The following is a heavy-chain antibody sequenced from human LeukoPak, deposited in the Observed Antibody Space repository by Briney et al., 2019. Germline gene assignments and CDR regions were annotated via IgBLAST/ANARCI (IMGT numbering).Heavy chain of an antibody. V-gene: IGHV3-73*01. CDR1: GFTFSGSA. CDR2: IRNKANNYAT. Sequence: GGSLRLSCAASGFTFSGSAMHWVRQASGRGLEWIGRIRNKANNYATAYAASVKGRFTISRDDSTNTAYLQMNSLKPEDSAVYYCAGPYDTSGHAFDYWGQGTLVTVSS. J-gene: IGHJ4*02. CDR3: AGPYDTSGHAFDY. D-gene: IGHD3-22*01.